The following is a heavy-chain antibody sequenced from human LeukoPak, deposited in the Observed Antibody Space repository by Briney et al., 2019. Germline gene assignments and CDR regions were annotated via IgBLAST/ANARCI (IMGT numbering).Heavy chain of an antibody. Sequence: PGGSLRLSCAASGFTFDEYGMSWAPHAPGEGLVWVSGINGNGGSTGYGDSVKGRFTISRDNAKNSLYLQMNSLRAEDTALYYCARGVSRGYSYGGGYWGQGTQVTVSS. CDR3: ARGVSRGYSYGGGY. CDR1: GFTFDEYG. D-gene: IGHD5-18*01. J-gene: IGHJ4*02. CDR2: INGNGGST. V-gene: IGHV3-20*04.